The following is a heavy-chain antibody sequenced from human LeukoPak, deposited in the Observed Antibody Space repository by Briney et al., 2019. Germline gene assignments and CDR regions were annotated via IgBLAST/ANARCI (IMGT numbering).Heavy chain of an antibody. J-gene: IGHJ3*02. CDR2: ISGSGGST. V-gene: IGHV3-23*01. D-gene: IGHD2-15*01. CDR3: ARGLLLHYHAFDI. Sequence: GGSLRLSCAASGFTFSSYAMSWVRQAPGKGLEWVSAISGSGGSTYYADSVKGRFTISRDNAKNSLYLQMNSLRAEDTAVYYCARGLLLHYHAFDIWGQGTMVTVSS. CDR1: GFTFSSYA.